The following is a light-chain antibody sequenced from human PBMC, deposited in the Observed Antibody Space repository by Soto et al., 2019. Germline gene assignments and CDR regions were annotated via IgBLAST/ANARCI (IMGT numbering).Light chain of an antibody. CDR2: KAS. Sequence: DIQMTQSPSTLSASVGDRVTITCRASQSISSWLAWYQQKPGKAPKLLIYKASSLESGVPSRFSGSGSGTEFTLTISSLQPDDFAIYYCQHYSPPSRTFGQGTEVEIK. CDR1: QSISSW. V-gene: IGKV1-5*03. CDR3: QHYSPPSRT. J-gene: IGKJ1*01.